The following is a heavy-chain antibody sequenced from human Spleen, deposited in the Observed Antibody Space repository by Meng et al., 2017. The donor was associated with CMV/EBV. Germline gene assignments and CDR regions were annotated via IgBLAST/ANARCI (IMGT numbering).Heavy chain of an antibody. CDR2: INHSGST. CDR1: GGSFSGYY. Sequence: TCAVYGGSFSGYYWSWIRQPPGKGLEWIGEINHSGSTNYNPSLKSRVTISVDTSKNQFSLKLSSVTAADTAVYYCARGRAPYWYFDRWGRGTLVTVSS. CDR3: ARGRAPYWYFDR. D-gene: IGHD1-26*01. V-gene: IGHV4-34*01. J-gene: IGHJ2*01.